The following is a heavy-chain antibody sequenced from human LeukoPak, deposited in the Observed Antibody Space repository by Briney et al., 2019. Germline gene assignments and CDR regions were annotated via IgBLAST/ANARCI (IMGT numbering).Heavy chain of an antibody. Sequence: LPGGSLRLSCAASGFTFSSYAMNWVRQAPGKGLEWVSVIGAGGRFTHYADSVKGRFTISSDNSKNTLYLQMNSLRAEDTALYYCAKESNGFDIWGQGTMVTVSS. CDR3: AKESNGFDI. CDR1: GFTFSSYA. V-gene: IGHV3-23*01. J-gene: IGHJ3*02. CDR2: IGAGGRFT.